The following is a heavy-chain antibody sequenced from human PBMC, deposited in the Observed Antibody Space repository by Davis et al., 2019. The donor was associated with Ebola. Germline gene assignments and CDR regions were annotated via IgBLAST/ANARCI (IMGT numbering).Heavy chain of an antibody. CDR2: IRYDGSNK. V-gene: IGHV3-30*02. J-gene: IGHJ4*02. Sequence: GESLKISCVASGFTFSSYGMHWVRQAPGKGLEWVAFIRYDGSNKYYADSVKGRFAISRDNSKNTLYLQINSLRTEDTAIYYCAKAPQDVVFGAVYYFDHWGQGTLAVVSS. CDR1: GFTFSSYG. CDR3: AKAPQDVVFGAVYYFDH. D-gene: IGHD3-3*01.